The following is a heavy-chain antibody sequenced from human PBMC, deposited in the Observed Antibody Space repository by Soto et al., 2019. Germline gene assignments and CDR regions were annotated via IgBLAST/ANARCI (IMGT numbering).Heavy chain of an antibody. J-gene: IGHJ4*02. D-gene: IGHD3-22*01. CDR2: IYYSGNA. CDR3: ARDGYSDSGGRPYFDF. CDR1: GGSVSSGSYF. V-gene: IGHV4-61*01. Sequence: QLRVQESGPGLVKPSETVSLTCTVSGGSVSSGSYFWNWIRQPPGKGLEWIGYIYYSGNAKYNASLKSRVTISLDTSKNHVSLTLSSVTAADTAIYYCARDGYSDSGGRPYFDFWGQGTLDTVSS.